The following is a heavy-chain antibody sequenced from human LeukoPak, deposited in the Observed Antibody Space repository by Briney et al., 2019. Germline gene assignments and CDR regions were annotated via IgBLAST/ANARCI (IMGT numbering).Heavy chain of an antibody. D-gene: IGHD5-12*01. CDR1: GFTFSKYG. J-gene: IGHJ4*02. CDR3: ARDFEYSSSTGVY. Sequence: GGSLRLSCAASGFTFSKYGIHWVRQAPGKGLEWVAVIWYDGRTKYYADSVKGRFTISRDNSKNTLYLQMSSLRAEDTAVYYCARDFEYSSSTGVYWGQGTLVTVSS. CDR2: IWYDGRTK. V-gene: IGHV3-33*01.